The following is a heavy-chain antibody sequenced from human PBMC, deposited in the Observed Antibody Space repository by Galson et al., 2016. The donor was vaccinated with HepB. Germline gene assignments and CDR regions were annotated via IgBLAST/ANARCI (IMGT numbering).Heavy chain of an antibody. Sequence: SLRLSCAASGFTFSSYSMNWVRQAPGKGLEWASSISSSSSYIYYADSGKGRFTISRDNAKNSLYMQMNSLRAEDTAVYYCARDGLRGRWRLGGMDVWGQGTTVTVSS. CDR3: ARDGLRGRWRLGGMDV. CDR1: GFTFSSYS. V-gene: IGHV3-21*01. D-gene: IGHD3/OR15-3a*01. CDR2: ISSSSSYI. J-gene: IGHJ6*02.